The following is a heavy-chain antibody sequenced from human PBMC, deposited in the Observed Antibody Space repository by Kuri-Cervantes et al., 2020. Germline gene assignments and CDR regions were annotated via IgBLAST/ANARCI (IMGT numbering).Heavy chain of an antibody. CDR3: ARDLRPIVAPLNYYYGMDV. Sequence: ASVKVSCKASGYTFTSYGISWVRQAPGQGLEWMGWISAYNGNTNYAQKLQGRVTMTTDTSTSTAYMGLRSLRSEDTAVYYCARDLRPIVAPLNYYYGMDVWGQGTTVTVSS. D-gene: IGHD5-12*01. V-gene: IGHV1-18*01. CDR1: GYTFTSYG. CDR2: ISAYNGNT. J-gene: IGHJ6*02.